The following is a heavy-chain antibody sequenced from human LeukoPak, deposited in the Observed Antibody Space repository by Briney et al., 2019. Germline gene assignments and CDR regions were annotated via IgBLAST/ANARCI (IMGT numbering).Heavy chain of an antibody. D-gene: IGHD5-18*01. Sequence: PGGSLRLSCAASGFTFSSYWMSWVRQAPGKGLEWVANIKQDGSEKYYVDSVKGRFTISRDNAKNSLYLQMNSLRAEDTAVYYCARVKSGYSYGPHYYYYYYMDVWGKGTTVTVSS. CDR3: ARVKSGYSYGPHYYYYYYMDV. CDR2: IKQDGSEK. CDR1: GFTFSSYW. V-gene: IGHV3-7*04. J-gene: IGHJ6*03.